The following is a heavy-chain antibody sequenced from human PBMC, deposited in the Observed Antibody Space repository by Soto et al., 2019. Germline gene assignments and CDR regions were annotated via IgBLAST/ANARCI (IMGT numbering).Heavy chain of an antibody. CDR2: INPSGGST. CDR1: GYTFTSYY. V-gene: IGHV1-46*01. D-gene: IGHD6-19*01. J-gene: IGHJ4*02. CDR3: SRDAFCSAPFLLAVVGPWDY. Sequence: ASVKVSCKASGYTFTSYYMHWVRQAPGQGLEWMGIINPSGGSTSYAQKFQGRVTMTRVTSTSTVYMELSSLRSEDTAVYYCSRDAFCSAPFLLAVVGPWDYWGQVTLGTVS.